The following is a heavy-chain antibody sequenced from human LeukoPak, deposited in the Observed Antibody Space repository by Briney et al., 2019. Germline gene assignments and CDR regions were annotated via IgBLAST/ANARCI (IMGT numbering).Heavy chain of an antibody. V-gene: IGHV4-59*01. D-gene: IGHD6-19*01. CDR3: ARSVAVAGRFFEH. J-gene: IGHJ4*02. Sequence: SETLSLTCTVSGGSISNYYWSWIRQPPGKGLEWIGYIFYSGSTNYNPSLKSRVTISIDTSKNHFSLNLSSVTAADTAVYYCARSVAVAGRFFEHWGQGTLVTVSS. CDR1: GGSISNYY. CDR2: IFYSGST.